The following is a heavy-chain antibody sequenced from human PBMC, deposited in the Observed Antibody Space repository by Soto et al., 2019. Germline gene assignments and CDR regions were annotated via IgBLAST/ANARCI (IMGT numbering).Heavy chain of an antibody. CDR1: GFTFSSYT. V-gene: IGHV3-48*01. Sequence: GGSPRLSCAASGFTFSSYTMNWVRQAPGKGLEWISHITHSSSAIYYADSVRGRFTVSRDNAKNSLYLQLNSLRAEDTAVYYCAASILVSRQYFDLWGRGTLVTVSS. J-gene: IGHJ2*01. CDR2: ITHSSSAI. CDR3: AASILVSRQYFDL. D-gene: IGHD3-9*01.